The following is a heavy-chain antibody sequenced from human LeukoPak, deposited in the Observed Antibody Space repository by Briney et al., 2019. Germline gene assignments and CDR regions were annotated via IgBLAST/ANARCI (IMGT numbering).Heavy chain of an antibody. CDR2: ISSSSGYI. CDR3: ARRAGDYSHPYDY. D-gene: IGHD3-22*01. J-gene: IGHJ4*02. CDR1: GFTFSSYS. Sequence: GGSLRLSCAASGFTFSSYSMDWVRQAPGKGLEWVSSISSSSGYIYYADSVKGRFTISRDSSKNTLYLQMNSLRAEDTAVYYCARRAGDYSHPYDYWGQGTLVTVSS. V-gene: IGHV3-21*04.